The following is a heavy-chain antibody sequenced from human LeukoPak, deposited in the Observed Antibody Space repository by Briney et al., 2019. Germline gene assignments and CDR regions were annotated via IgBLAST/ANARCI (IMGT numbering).Heavy chain of an antibody. CDR2: IYTSGST. CDR1: GGSISSGSYY. V-gene: IGHV4-61*02. CDR3: ARDRPGYSSGRYYFDY. Sequence: SETLSLTCTVSGGSISSGSYYWSWIRQPAGKGLEWIGRIYTSGSTNYNPSLKSRVTMSVDTSKNQFSLKLSSVTAADTAVYYCARDRPGYSSGRYYFDYWGQGTLVTVSS. D-gene: IGHD6-19*01. J-gene: IGHJ4*02.